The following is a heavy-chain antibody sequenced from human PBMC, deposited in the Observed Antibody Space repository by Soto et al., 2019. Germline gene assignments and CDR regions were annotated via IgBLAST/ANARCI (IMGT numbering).Heavy chain of an antibody. D-gene: IGHD6-13*01. CDR2: INPSGGIT. CDR3: ASSPAFSSSWYGIPPDPSHGMDV. Sequence: QMQLVQSGAEVKRPGASVRVSCKSSGYTFTSFYIHWVRQAPGQGLEWMGIINPSGGITNFAQRFQGRVTMTRDMSTNPHYRELSSLKSDETAVYYCASSPAFSSSWYGIPPDPSHGMDVWGQGTTVTVS. CDR1: GYTFTSFY. V-gene: IGHV1-46*01. J-gene: IGHJ6*02.